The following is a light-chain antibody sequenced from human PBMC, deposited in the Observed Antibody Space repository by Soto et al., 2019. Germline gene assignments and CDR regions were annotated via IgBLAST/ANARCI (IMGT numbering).Light chain of an antibody. Sequence: DIQMTQSPSSLSASVGDRVTITCRASQGIGNSLAWYQQNPGRVPKLLIFAASALESGVPSRFSGSDSGTHFTLTISSLQPEDVATYYCQNYNSAPWTFGQGTKVEIK. J-gene: IGKJ1*01. CDR2: AAS. CDR3: QNYNSAPWT. CDR1: QGIGNS. V-gene: IGKV1-27*01.